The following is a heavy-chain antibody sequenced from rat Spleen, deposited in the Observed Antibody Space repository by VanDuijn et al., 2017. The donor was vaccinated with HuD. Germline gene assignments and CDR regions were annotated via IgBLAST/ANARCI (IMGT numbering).Heavy chain of an antibody. CDR1: GFTFSNYD. D-gene: IGHD1-11*01. CDR2: ISPSGGRT. V-gene: IGHV5-19*01. J-gene: IGHJ1*01. Sequence: EVQLVGSGGGLVQPGRSLKLSCAASGFTFSNYDMAWVRQAPTKGLEWVASISPSGGRTHYPDSVKGRFTISKDIAKSTLFLQMNSLKSEDTATYYRTRGRDWYFDFGGPGTMVTVSS. CDR3: TRGRDWYFDF.